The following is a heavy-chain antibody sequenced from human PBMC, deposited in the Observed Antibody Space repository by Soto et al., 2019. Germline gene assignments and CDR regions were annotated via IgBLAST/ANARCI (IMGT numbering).Heavy chain of an antibody. J-gene: IGHJ6*03. CDR2: IKQDGSEK. Sequence: GGSLRLSCAASGFTFSSYWMSWVRQAPGKGLEWVANIKQDGSEKYYVESVKGRFTISRDNAKNSLYLQMNSLRAEDTAVYYCARDLPAQLAYMDVWGKGTTVTVSS. V-gene: IGHV3-7*01. D-gene: IGHD2-2*01. CDR3: ARDLPAQLAYMDV. CDR1: GFTFSSYW.